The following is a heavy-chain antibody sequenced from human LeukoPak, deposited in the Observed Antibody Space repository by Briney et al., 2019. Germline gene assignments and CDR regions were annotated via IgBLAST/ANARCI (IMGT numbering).Heavy chain of an antibody. CDR3: ASTGYGDNWFDP. CDR1: GGSFSGYY. D-gene: IGHD4-17*01. J-gene: IGHJ5*02. CDR2: INHSGST. V-gene: IGHV4-34*01. Sequence: TSETLSLTCAVYGGSFSGYYWSWIRQPPGKGLEWIGEINHSGSTNYNPSLKSRVTISVDTSKNQFSLKLSSVTAADTAVYYCASTGYGDNWFDPWGQGTPVTVSS.